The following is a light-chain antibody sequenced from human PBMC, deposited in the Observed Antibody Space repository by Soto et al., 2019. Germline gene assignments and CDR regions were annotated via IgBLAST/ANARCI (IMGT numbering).Light chain of an antibody. CDR2: DTT. Sequence: QAVVTQEPSLTVSPGGTVTLTCSSSTGAVTNGHYPYWFQQKPGQAPRTLIYDTTNRHSWTPARFSGSLLGGKAALTLSGAQPEDEAEYYCLLSYNGPYVFGTGTKGTVL. CDR1: TGAVTNGHY. J-gene: IGLJ1*01. V-gene: IGLV7-46*01. CDR3: LLSYNGPYV.